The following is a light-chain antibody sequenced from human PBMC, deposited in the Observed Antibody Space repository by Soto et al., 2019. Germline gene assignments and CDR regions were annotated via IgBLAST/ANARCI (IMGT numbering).Light chain of an antibody. V-gene: IGKV1-9*01. CDR1: QGISSY. CDR2: AAS. CDR3: QQLNSYPLT. J-gene: IGKJ4*01. Sequence: DIQLTQSPSLLSASVGDRVTITCRASQGISSYLAWYQQKPGKAPKLLIYAASTLQSGVPSRFSGSGSGTAFTLTISSLQPEDFATYHCQQLNSYPLTFGGGTKVDIK.